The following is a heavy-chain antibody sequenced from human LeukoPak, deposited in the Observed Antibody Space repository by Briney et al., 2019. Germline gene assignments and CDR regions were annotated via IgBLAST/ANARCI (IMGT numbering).Heavy chain of an antibody. CDR3: ARDGEQWNFDY. CDR1: GFTFSSYW. D-gene: IGHD6-19*01. Sequence: GGSLRLSCAASGFTFSSYWMSWVRQAPGKGLEWVANIKQDGSEKYYVHSVKGRVTISRDKANNTLYLQMNRLRAEDMAVYYCARDGEQWNFDYWGQGTLVTVSS. J-gene: IGHJ4*02. CDR2: IKQDGSEK. V-gene: IGHV3-7*01.